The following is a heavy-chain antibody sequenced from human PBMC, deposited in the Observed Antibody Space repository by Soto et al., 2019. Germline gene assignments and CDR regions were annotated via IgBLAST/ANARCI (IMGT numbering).Heavy chain of an antibody. CDR1: GFTFSSYA. J-gene: IGHJ4*02. D-gene: IGHD3-10*01. CDR2: ISYDGSNK. Sequence: QVQLVESGGGVVQPGRSLRLSCAASGFTFSSYAMHWVRQAPGKGLEWVAVISYDGSNKYYADSVKGRFTISRDNSKNTLYLQMNSLRAEDTAVYYCARERFNGSGSQPDYWGQGTLVTVSS. V-gene: IGHV3-30-3*01. CDR3: ARERFNGSGSQPDY.